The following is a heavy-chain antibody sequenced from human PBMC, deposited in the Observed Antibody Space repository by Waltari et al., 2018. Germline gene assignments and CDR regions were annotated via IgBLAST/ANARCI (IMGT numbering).Heavy chain of an antibody. CDR1: GFTFSSYA. J-gene: IGHJ4*02. D-gene: IGHD3-10*01. CDR2: ISGSGGST. Sequence: EVQLLESGGGLVQPGGSLRLSCAASGFTFSSYAMSWVRQAPGKGLEWVSAISGSGGSTYYADSVKGRFTIARDNSKNTLYLQMNSLRAEDTAVYYCAKYGSGSYYNGGYYFDFWGQGTLVTVSS. V-gene: IGHV3-23*01. CDR3: AKYGSGSYYNGGYYFDF.